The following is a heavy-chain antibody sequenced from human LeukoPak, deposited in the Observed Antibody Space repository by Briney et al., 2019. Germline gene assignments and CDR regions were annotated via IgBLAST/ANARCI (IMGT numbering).Heavy chain of an antibody. J-gene: IGHJ4*02. Sequence: SETLSLTCTVSGGSISSYYWSWIRQPPGKGLGWIGYIYYSGSTNYNPSLKSRVTISVDTSKNQFSLKLSSVTAADTAVYYCARSVGDRARLRDSSSWYVDYWGQGTLVTVSS. CDR3: ARSVGDRARLRDSSSWYVDY. CDR1: GGSISSYY. V-gene: IGHV4-59*01. D-gene: IGHD6-13*01. CDR2: IYYSGST.